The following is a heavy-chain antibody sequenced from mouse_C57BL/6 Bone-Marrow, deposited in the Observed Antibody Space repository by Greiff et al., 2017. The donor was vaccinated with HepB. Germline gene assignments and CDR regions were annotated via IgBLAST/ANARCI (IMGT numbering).Heavy chain of an antibody. V-gene: IGHV1-64*01. J-gene: IGHJ4*01. CDR3: ARRGNMVTTVYYAMDY. CDR2: IHPNSGST. D-gene: IGHD2-2*01. CDR1: GYTFTSYW. Sequence: QVQLQQPGAELVKPGASVKLSCKASGYTFTSYWMHWVKQRPGQGLEWIGMIHPNSGSTNYNEKFKSKATLTVDKSSSTAYMQLSSLTSEDSAVYYCARRGNMVTTVYYAMDYWGQGTSVTVSS.